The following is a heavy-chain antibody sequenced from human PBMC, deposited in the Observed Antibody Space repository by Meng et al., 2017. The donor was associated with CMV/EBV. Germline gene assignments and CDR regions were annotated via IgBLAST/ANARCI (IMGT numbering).Heavy chain of an antibody. CDR1: GVTFSSYS. V-gene: IGHV3-21*01. CDR2: ISSSSSYI. CDR3: ARDPYSSGWP. J-gene: IGHJ4*02. Sequence: LSCAAAGVTFSSYSMNWVRQAPGKGLEWVSSISSSSSYIYYADSVKGRFTISRDNAKNSLYLQMNSLKAEDTAVYYCARDPYSSGWPWGQGTLVTVSS. D-gene: IGHD6-19*01.